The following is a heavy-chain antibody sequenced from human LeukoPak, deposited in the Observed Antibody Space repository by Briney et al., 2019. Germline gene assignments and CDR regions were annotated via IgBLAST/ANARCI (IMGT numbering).Heavy chain of an antibody. Sequence: GGSLRLSCAASGFTFSSYAMSWVRQAPGKGLEWVSAITGSGGSTYYADSVKGRFTISRDNAKNSLYLQMNSLRAEDTAVYYCASQPGSGSLLVRKDYWGQGTLVTVSS. D-gene: IGHD3-10*01. CDR2: ITGSGGST. V-gene: IGHV3-23*01. CDR3: ASQPGSGSLLVRKDY. CDR1: GFTFSSYA. J-gene: IGHJ4*02.